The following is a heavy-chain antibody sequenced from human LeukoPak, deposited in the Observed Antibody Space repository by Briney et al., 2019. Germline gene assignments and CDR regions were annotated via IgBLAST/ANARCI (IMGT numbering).Heavy chain of an antibody. CDR1: GFTFSRYW. J-gene: IGHJ4*02. CDR2: INQDGSAK. V-gene: IGHV3-7*03. CDR3: ARIGLGIAVADSDY. Sequence: GGSLRLSCAASGFTFSRYWMSWVRQAPGKGLEWVANINQDGSAKYYVDSAKGRFTISRDNAKNSLYLQMNSLRSEDTAVYYCARIGLGIAVADSDYWGQGTLVTVSS. D-gene: IGHD6-19*01.